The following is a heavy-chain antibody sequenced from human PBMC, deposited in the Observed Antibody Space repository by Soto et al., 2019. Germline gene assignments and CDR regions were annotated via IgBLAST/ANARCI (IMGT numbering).Heavy chain of an antibody. CDR1: GFTFSSYA. J-gene: IGHJ6*02. CDR3: ARDGYCTNGVCYTNYGMDV. CDR2: ISYDGSNK. D-gene: IGHD2-8*01. V-gene: IGHV3-30-3*01. Sequence: PWGSLRLSCAASGFTFSSYAIHCVRHSPCKWLEWVAVISYDGSNKYYADSVKGRFTISRDNSKNTLYLQMNSLRAEDTAVYYCARDGYCTNGVCYTNYGMDVWGQGTTVTVSS.